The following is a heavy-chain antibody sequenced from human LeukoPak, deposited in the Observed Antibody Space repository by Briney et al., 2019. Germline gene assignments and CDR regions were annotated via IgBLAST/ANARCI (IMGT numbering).Heavy chain of an antibody. CDR3: AKDTGDYDYWSGYYYFDY. Sequence: PGGSLRLSCAVSGFTFSNYAMSWVRQAPGKGPEWVSAISGSGGSTHYADSVKGRFTISRDNSKNTLYMQMNSLRAEDTAVYYCAKDTGDYDYWSGYYYFDYWGQGTLVTVSS. CDR1: GFTFSNYA. CDR2: ISGSGGST. J-gene: IGHJ4*02. V-gene: IGHV3-23*01. D-gene: IGHD3-3*01.